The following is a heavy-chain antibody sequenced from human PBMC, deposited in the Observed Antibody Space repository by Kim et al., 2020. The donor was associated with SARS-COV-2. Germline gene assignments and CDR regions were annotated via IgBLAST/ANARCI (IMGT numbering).Heavy chain of an antibody. Sequence: SETLSLTCTVSGVSISTSGYYWGWLRQPPGQVLVWIGSVYYTGSTYYNPSLKSRVTIYVDTSKNQFSLKLSSVTAADTAVYYSARHFRGTSIRFLGLLKFDYWGQGTLVTVSS. CDR1: GVSISTSGYY. D-gene: IGHD2-21*01. V-gene: IGHV4-39*01. CDR2: VYYTGST. CDR3: ARHFRGTSIRFLGLLKFDY. J-gene: IGHJ4*02.